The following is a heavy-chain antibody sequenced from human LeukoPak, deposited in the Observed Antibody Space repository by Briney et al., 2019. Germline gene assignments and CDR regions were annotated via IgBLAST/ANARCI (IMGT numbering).Heavy chain of an antibody. CDR1: GFTFSSYE. CDR2: ISSSSSTI. D-gene: IGHD3-9*01. Sequence: PGGSLRLSCAASGFTFSSYEMNWVRQAPGKGLEWVSYISSSSSTIYYADSVKGRFTISRDNAKNSLYLQMNSLRAEDTAVYYCARDGGGLSGRGDFDYWGQGTLVTVSS. V-gene: IGHV3-48*01. CDR3: ARDGGGLSGRGDFDY. J-gene: IGHJ4*02.